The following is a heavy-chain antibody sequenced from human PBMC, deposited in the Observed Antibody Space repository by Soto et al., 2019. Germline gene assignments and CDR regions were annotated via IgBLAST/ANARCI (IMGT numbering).Heavy chain of an antibody. CDR1: GYTFTSYG. Sequence: ASVKVSCKASGYTFTSYGISWVRQAPGQGLEWMGWISAYSGNTNYAQKLQGRVTMTTDTSTSTAYMELRSLRSDDTAVYYCARDWDGSYDFWSGYYTTSSLFDCWGQGTLVTVXS. D-gene: IGHD3-3*01. V-gene: IGHV1-18*01. J-gene: IGHJ4*02. CDR3: ARDWDGSYDFWSGYYTTSSLFDC. CDR2: ISAYSGNT.